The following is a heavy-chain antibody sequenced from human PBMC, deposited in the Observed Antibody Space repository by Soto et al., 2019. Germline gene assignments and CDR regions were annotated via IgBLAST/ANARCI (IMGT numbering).Heavy chain of an antibody. Sequence: EVQLVESGGGLVQPGGSLRLSCAASGFTFSSYSMNWVRQAPGKGLEWVSYISSSSSYIYYADSVKGRFTISRDNAKNSLYLQMNSLRAEDTAVYYCARAVYYDILTGYPEYYFDYWGQGTLVTVSS. V-gene: IGHV3-21*05. J-gene: IGHJ4*02. CDR2: ISSSSSYI. CDR3: ARAVYYDILTGYPEYYFDY. D-gene: IGHD3-9*01. CDR1: GFTFSSYS.